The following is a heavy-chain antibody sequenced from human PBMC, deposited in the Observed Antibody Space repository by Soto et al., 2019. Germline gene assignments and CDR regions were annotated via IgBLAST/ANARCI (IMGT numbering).Heavy chain of an antibody. Sequence: ASVKVSCKSSGYPFTHYGITWIRRAPGQGLEWMGWISPFNGNTNYGQTLQGRVTLTTDTSTSTVFMELRSLTSDDTAVYYCARDQSFDRTYYYGIDVWGQGSTVTVSS. CDR3: ARDQSFDRTYYYGIDV. CDR1: GYPFTHYG. V-gene: IGHV1-18*01. CDR2: ISPFNGNT. J-gene: IGHJ6*02.